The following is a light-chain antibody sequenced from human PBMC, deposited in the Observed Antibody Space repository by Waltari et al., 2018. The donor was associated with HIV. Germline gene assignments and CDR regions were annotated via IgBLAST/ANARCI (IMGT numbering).Light chain of an antibody. CDR3: QQYNSYSRT. V-gene: IGKV1-5*03. CDR1: QSISSW. Sequence: DIQMTQSPSTLSASVGDRVPITCRASQSISSWLAWYQQQPGKAPKLPIYKASSLESGVPSRFSGSGSGTEFTLTISSLQPDDFATYYCQQYNSYSRTFGQGTKVEIK. J-gene: IGKJ1*01. CDR2: KAS.